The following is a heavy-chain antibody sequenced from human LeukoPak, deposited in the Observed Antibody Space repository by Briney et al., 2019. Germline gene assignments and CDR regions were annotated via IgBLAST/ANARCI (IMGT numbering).Heavy chain of an antibody. Sequence: GGSLRLSCAASGFTFSSYAMSWVRQAPGKGLEWVSAISGSGGSTYYADSVKGRFTISRDNSKNTLYLQMNSLRAEDTAVYYCAKDLISSIAAPVFDYWGQGTLVTVSS. D-gene: IGHD6-6*01. J-gene: IGHJ4*02. CDR2: ISGSGGST. CDR1: GFTFSSYA. V-gene: IGHV3-23*01. CDR3: AKDLISSIAAPVFDY.